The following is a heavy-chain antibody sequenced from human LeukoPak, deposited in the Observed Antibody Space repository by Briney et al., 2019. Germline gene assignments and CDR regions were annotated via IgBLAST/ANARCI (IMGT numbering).Heavy chain of an antibody. CDR1: GFTFSGSA. V-gene: IGHV3-73*01. CDR2: IRSKTNSYAT. CDR3: AVGYCSGGSCYQLDS. Sequence: GGPLRLSCAASGFTFSGSAMHWVRQASGKGLEWVGRIRSKTNSYATAYPASVKGRFTISRDESKNTAYLQMNSLETEDTAVYYCAVGYCSGGSCYQLDSWGQGTLVTVSS. D-gene: IGHD2-15*01. J-gene: IGHJ4*02.